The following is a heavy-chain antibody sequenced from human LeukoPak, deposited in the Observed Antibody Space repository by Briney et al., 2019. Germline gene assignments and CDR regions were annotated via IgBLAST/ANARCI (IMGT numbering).Heavy chain of an antibody. Sequence: PGGSLRLSCAASGFTFSSYSMNWVRQAPGKGLEGVSSISSSSSYIYYADSVKGRFTISRDNAKNSLYLQMNSLRAEDTAVYYCARDSGLVARYYYYYMDVWGKGTTVTVSS. V-gene: IGHV3-21*01. J-gene: IGHJ6*03. CDR2: ISSSSSYI. CDR3: ARDSGLVARYYYYYMDV. CDR1: GFTFSSYS. D-gene: IGHD2-15*01.